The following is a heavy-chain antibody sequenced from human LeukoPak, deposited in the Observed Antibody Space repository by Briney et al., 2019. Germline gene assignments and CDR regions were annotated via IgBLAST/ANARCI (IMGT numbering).Heavy chain of an antibody. CDR3: ARAPRITMVRGVIYWFDP. Sequence: ASVKVSCKASGYTFTGYYMHWVRQAPGQGLEWMGRMNPNSGNTGYAQKFQGRVTITRNTSISTAYMELSSLRSEDTAVYYCARAPRITMVRGVIYWFDPWGQGTLVTVSS. D-gene: IGHD3-10*01. J-gene: IGHJ5*02. CDR2: MNPNSGNT. CDR1: GYTFTGYY. V-gene: IGHV1-8*03.